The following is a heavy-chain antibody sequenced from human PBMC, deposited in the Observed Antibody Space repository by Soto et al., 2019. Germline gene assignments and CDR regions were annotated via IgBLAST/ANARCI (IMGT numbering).Heavy chain of an antibody. D-gene: IGHD2-2*01. CDR2: ISGSGGST. CDR1: GFTFSSYA. V-gene: IGHV3-23*01. CDR3: AKGGYCSSTSCYFMEFDY. J-gene: IGHJ4*02. Sequence: PGGSLRLSCAASGFTFSSYAMSWVRQAPGKGLEWVSAISGSGGSTYYADSVKGRFTISRDNSKNTLYLQMNSLRAEDTAVYYFAKGGYCSSTSCYFMEFDYWGQGTLVTVSS.